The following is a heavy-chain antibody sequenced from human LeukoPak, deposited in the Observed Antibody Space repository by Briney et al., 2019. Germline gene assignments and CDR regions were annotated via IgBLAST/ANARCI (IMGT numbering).Heavy chain of an antibody. V-gene: IGHV4-59*01. CDR3: ARDRSSGYQGSSDY. J-gene: IGHJ4*02. Sequence: PSETLSLTCTVSGGSISSYYWSWIRQPPGKGLEWIGYIYYSGSTNYKPSLKSRVTISVDTSKNQFSLKLSSMTAADTAVYYCARDRSSGYQGSSDYWGQGTLVTVSS. CDR1: GGSISSYY. CDR2: IYYSGST. D-gene: IGHD3-22*01.